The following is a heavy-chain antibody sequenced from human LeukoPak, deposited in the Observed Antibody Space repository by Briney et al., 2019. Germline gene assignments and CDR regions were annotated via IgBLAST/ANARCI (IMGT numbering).Heavy chain of an antibody. V-gene: IGHV4-59*01. CDR2: IYYSGST. D-gene: IGHD2-2*01. CDR1: GGSISSYY. Sequence: SETLSLTCTVSGGSISSYYWSWIRQPPGKGLEWIGYIYYSGSTNYNPSLKSRVTISVDTSKNQFSLKLSSVTAADTVVYYCARGVVPDHYYFDYWGQGTLVTVSS. CDR3: ARGVVPDHYYFDY. J-gene: IGHJ4*02.